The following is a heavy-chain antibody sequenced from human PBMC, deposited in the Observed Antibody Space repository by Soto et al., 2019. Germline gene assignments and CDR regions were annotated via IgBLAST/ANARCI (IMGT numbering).Heavy chain of an antibody. CDR2: IYYSGST. J-gene: IGHJ6*02. CDR3: ARDPRFLEWLPPLDYYYGMDV. D-gene: IGHD3-3*01. CDR1: GGSISSGDYY. Sequence: PSETLSLTCTVSGGSISSGDYYWSWIRQPPGKGLEWIGYIYYSGSTYYNPSLKSRVTISVDTSKNQFSLKLSSVTAADTAVYYCARDPRFLEWLPPLDYYYGMDVWGQGTTVTVSS. V-gene: IGHV4-30-4*01.